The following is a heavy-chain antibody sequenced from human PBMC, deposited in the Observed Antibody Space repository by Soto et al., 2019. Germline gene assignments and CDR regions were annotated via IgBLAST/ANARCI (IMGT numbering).Heavy chain of an antibody. Sequence: LRLSCAASGFTFSSYAMSWVRQAPGKGLEWVSAISGSGGSTYYADSVKGRFTISRDNSKNTLYLQMNSLRAEDTAVYYCANLYSSSWYFDYWGQGTLVTVSS. CDR1: GFTFSSYA. CDR3: ANLYSSSWYFDY. V-gene: IGHV3-23*01. J-gene: IGHJ4*02. CDR2: ISGSGGST. D-gene: IGHD6-13*01.